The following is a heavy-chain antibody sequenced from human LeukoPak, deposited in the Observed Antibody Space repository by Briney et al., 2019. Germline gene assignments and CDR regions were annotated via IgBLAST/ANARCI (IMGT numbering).Heavy chain of an antibody. V-gene: IGHV3-23*01. Sequence: GGSLRLSCAASGFTFSSYAMSWVRQAPGKGLEWVSSISGSGGSTYYADSVKGRFTVSRDNSKNTLYLQMNNLRAEDTAVYYCAKANYYDSSGYYWGQGTLVTVSS. CDR2: ISGSGGST. D-gene: IGHD3-22*01. CDR3: AKANYYDSSGYY. J-gene: IGHJ4*02. CDR1: GFTFSSYA.